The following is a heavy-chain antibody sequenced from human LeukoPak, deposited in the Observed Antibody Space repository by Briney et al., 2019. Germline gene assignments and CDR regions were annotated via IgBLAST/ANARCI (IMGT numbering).Heavy chain of an antibody. CDR1: EFPFNGYW. CDR2: INQDGSEK. D-gene: IGHD5-18*01. Sequence: GGSLRLSCAASEFPFNGYWMSWVRQAPGKGLECVANINQDGSEKYYVDSVRGRFTISRDNAKNSLYLQMNSLRAEDTAVYYCARLGPWTQLWSYGIWGRGTLVTVSS. V-gene: IGHV3-7*01. J-gene: IGHJ4*02. CDR3: ARLGPWTQLWSYGI.